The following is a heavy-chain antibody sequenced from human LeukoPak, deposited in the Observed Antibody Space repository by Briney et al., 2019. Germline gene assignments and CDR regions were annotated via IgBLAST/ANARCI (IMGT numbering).Heavy chain of an antibody. CDR3: ARDVGSLFDFWSGYIDY. V-gene: IGHV1-2*02. CDR2: INPNSGGT. D-gene: IGHD3-3*01. J-gene: IGHJ4*02. Sequence: GASVKVSCKASGYTFTGYYMHWARQAPGQGLEWMGWINPNSGGTNYAQKLQGRVTMTTDTSTSTAYMELRSLRSDDTAVYYCARDVGSLFDFWSGYIDYWGQGTLVTVSS. CDR1: GYTFTGYY.